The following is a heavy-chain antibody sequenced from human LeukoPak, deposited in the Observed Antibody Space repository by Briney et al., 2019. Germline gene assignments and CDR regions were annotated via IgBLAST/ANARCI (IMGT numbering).Heavy chain of an antibody. CDR1: GGSFSNYY. CDR2: INDSGRT. Sequence: SETLSLTCALYGGSFSNYYWSWLPHPPGKGREWIGEINDSGRTNHNPSLMSSVTVYVDTSKNQFSLRLTSVTATDTAVYYCARRWNYGRNYYIDVWGKGATVSVSS. V-gene: IGHV4-34*01. D-gene: IGHD1-7*01. J-gene: IGHJ6*03. CDR3: ARRWNYGRNYYIDV.